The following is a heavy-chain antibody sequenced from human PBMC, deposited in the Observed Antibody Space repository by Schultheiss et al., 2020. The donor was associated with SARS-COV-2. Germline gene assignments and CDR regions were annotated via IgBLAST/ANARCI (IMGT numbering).Heavy chain of an antibody. Sequence: ASVKVSCKASGYTFTSYYMHWVRQAPGQGLEWMGIINPSGGSTSYAQKFQGRVTMTRDTSTSTVYMELSSLRSEDTAVYYCARIQGAGATLEFYYYYGMDVWGQGTTVTVSS. V-gene: IGHV1-46*01. CDR1: GYTFTSYY. CDR2: INPSGGST. CDR3: ARIQGAGATLEFYYYYGMDV. J-gene: IGHJ6*02. D-gene: IGHD5-12*01.